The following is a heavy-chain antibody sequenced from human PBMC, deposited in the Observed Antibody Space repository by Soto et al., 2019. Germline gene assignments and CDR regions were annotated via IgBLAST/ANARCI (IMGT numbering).Heavy chain of an antibody. CDR2: INHRGST. J-gene: IGHJ4*02. V-gene: IGHV4-34*01. D-gene: IGHD1-26*01. CDR1: GGSFSDYF. CDR3: ARILVGAFDF. Sequence: SETLSLTCAVYGGSFSDYFWTWIRQSPGMGLEWIGDINHRGSTSYNPSLKSRVTISLGTSKNQFSLSLSSVTAADTAMYYCARILVGAFDFWGQGALVTVSS.